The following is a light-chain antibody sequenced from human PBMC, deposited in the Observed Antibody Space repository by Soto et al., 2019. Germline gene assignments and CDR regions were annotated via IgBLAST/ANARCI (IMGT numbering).Light chain of an antibody. CDR1: QRLSSNY. J-gene: IGKJ2*01. V-gene: IGKV3-20*01. Sequence: EIVLTQSPGTLSLSPGDRVTLSCRASQRLSSNYLAWYQQKPGQAPSLLIYATSSRATGIPDRFSGSGSGTDFTLTISRLEPEDFAVYYCQQYTRSRYIFGQGTKLDIK. CDR3: QQYTRSRYI. CDR2: ATS.